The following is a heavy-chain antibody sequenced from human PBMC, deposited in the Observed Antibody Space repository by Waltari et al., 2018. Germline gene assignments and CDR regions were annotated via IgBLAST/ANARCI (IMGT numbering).Heavy chain of an antibody. CDR1: GYSISSGYY. Sequence: QVQLQESGPGLVKPSETLSLTCAVSGYSISSGYYWGWIRQPPGKGLEWIGSIYHSGRTYYNPSLKSRVTISVDTSKNQFSLKLSSVTAADTAVYYCASYEYYDILTGYEYWGQGTLVTVSS. CDR2: IYHSGRT. V-gene: IGHV4-38-2*01. CDR3: ASYEYYDILTGYEY. J-gene: IGHJ4*02. D-gene: IGHD3-9*01.